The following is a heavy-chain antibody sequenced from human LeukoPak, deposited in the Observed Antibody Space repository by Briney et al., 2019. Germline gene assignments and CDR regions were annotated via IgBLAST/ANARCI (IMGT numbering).Heavy chain of an antibody. V-gene: IGHV1-2*06. CDR1: GYTFTGYY. Sequence: ASVKVSCKASGYTFTGYYMHWVRQAPGQGLEWMGRINPNSGGTNYAQKFQGRVTMTRDTSISTAYMELSRLRSDDTAVYYCAREGGIRYFDWLPSYWGQGTLVTVSS. J-gene: IGHJ4*02. CDR3: AREGGIRYFDWLPSY. D-gene: IGHD3-9*01. CDR2: INPNSGGT.